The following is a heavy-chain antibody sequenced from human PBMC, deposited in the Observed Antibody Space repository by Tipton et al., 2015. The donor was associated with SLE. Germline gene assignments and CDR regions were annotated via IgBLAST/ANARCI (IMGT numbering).Heavy chain of an antibody. CDR1: GGSISSGGYY. D-gene: IGHD1-26*01. J-gene: IGHJ4*02. CDR2: IYYSGST. V-gene: IGHV4-31*03. CDR3: ARGREGTHAAFFDY. Sequence: LRLSCTVSGGSISSGGYYWSWIRQHPGKGLEWFGYIYYSGSTYYNPSLKSRVTISVDTSKNQFSLKLSSVTAADTAVYYCARGREGTHAAFFDYWGQGTPVTVSS.